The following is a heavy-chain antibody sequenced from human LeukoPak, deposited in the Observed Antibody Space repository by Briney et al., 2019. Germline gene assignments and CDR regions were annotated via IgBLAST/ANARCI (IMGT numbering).Heavy chain of an antibody. V-gene: IGHV3-33*06. CDR1: GFSFSSYS. J-gene: IGHJ4*02. CDR3: LKESGGAAIFDY. Sequence: PGGSLRLSCAASGFSFSSYSFHWVRQAPGKGLEWVAVIWSDGSQKYYADSVEGRFTISRDNSKDTLYLQMNSLRAEDTAVYYCLKESGGAAIFDYWGQGTQVTVSS. D-gene: IGHD1-26*01. CDR2: IWSDGSQK.